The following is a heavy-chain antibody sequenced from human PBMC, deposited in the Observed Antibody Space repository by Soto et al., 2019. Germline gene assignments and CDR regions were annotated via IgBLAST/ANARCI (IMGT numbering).Heavy chain of an antibody. Sequence: QITLKESGPTLVKPTQTPTLTCTFSGFSLSTSGVGVGWIRQPPGKALEWLALIYCNDDKRYSPSLQCRLTITKDTSKNQVVLTMTNMDPVDTATYYCAHRPPPTRLRFLEWYNHNYYCMDVWGQGTTVTVSS. V-gene: IGHV2-5*01. CDR3: AHRPPPTRLRFLEWYNHNYYCMDV. CDR1: GFSLSTSGVG. CDR2: IYCNDDK. D-gene: IGHD3-3*01. J-gene: IGHJ6*02.